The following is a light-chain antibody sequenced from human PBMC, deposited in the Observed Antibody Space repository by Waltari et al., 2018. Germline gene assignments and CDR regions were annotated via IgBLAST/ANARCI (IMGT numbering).Light chain of an antibody. CDR1: QNVGST. CDR3: QKYNDWPWT. V-gene: IGKV3D-15*01. CDR2: FAS. J-gene: IGKJ1*01. Sequence: ETVMMQSPATLSLSPGERATLSCRVSQNVGSTLAWYQQKPGQAPRLLIYFASTRATGIPDRFSGSGSGTEFTLTISSLDPEDVGIYYCQKYNDWPWTFGQGTKVEI.